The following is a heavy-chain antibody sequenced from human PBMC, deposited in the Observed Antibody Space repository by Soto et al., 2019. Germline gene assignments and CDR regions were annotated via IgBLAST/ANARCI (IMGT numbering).Heavy chain of an antibody. D-gene: IGHD1-26*01. CDR2: IYYSGST. V-gene: IGHV4-39*01. Sequence: SETLSLTCTVSGGSISSSSYYWGWIRQPPGKGLEWIGSIYYSGSTYYNPSLKSRVTISVDTSKNQFSLKLSSVTAADTAVYYCARLGAPKSGSYWWFDPWGQGTLVTVSS. CDR3: ARLGAPKSGSYWWFDP. CDR1: GGSISSSSYY. J-gene: IGHJ5*02.